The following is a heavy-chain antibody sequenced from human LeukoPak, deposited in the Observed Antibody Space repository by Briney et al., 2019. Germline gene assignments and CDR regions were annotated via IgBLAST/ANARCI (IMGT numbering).Heavy chain of an antibody. J-gene: IGHJ4*02. CDR3: ARGQSPDF. CDR1: GYTLTDYY. CDR2: INPDSGGA. Sequence: ASVRVSCKVSGYTLTDYYMNWGRQAPGQGLEWMGRINPDSGGAIYAQKFRDRVTMTRDTSINTAYMELSGLRSDDTAVYYCARGQSPDFWGQGTLVSVSS. V-gene: IGHV1-2*06.